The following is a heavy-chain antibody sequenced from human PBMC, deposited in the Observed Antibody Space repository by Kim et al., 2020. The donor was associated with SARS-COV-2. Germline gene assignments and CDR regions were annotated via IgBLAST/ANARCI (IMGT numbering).Heavy chain of an antibody. J-gene: IGHJ5*02. CDR2: GST. D-gene: IGHD3-16*01. Sequence: GSTTLGKKFKGRVTMTTDTSTSTGYMEEKSLRSQDTAVYYCARRLTTFFDPWGQGTLVTVSS. V-gene: IGHV1-46*03. CDR3: ARRLTTFFDP.